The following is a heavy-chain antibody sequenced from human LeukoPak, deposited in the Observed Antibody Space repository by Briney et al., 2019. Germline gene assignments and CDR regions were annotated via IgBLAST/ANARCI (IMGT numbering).Heavy chain of an antibody. Sequence: GSSVKVSCKASGGTFSSYAISWVRPAPGQGLEWMGGIIPIFGTANYAQKFQGRVTITTDESTSTAYMELSSLRSEDTAVYYCARCPYDSSGYRMFDPWGQGTLVTVSS. CDR1: GGTFSSYA. D-gene: IGHD3-22*01. J-gene: IGHJ5*02. CDR2: IIPIFGTA. V-gene: IGHV1-69*05. CDR3: ARCPYDSSGYRMFDP.